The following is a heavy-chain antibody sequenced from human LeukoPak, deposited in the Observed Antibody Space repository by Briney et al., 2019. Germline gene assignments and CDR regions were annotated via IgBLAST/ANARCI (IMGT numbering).Heavy chain of an antibody. CDR3: ARDQDYYGSGSNPFDY. J-gene: IGHJ4*02. V-gene: IGHV6-1*01. Sequence: SQTLSLTCAISGDSVSSNSAAWNWIRQSPSRGLEWLGRTYYRSKWYNDYAVSVKSRITINPDTSKNQFSLQLNSVTPEDTAVYYCARDQDYYGSGSNPFDYWGQGTLVTVSS. CDR1: GDSVSSNSAA. CDR2: TYYRSKWYN. D-gene: IGHD3-10*01.